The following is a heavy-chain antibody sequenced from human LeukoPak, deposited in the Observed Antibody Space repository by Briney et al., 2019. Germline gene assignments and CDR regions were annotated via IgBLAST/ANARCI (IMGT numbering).Heavy chain of an antibody. CDR1: GFTFSSYA. J-gene: IGHJ4*02. D-gene: IGHD3-10*01. CDR3: AKDSLSDEYYGSGNLAFDY. Sequence: GGSLRLSCAASGFTFSSYAMSWVRQAPGKGLEWVSAISGSGGSTYYADSVKGRFTISRDNSKNTLYLQMNSLRAEDTAVYYCAKDSLSDEYYGSGNLAFDYWGQGTLVTVSS. CDR2: ISGSGGST. V-gene: IGHV3-23*01.